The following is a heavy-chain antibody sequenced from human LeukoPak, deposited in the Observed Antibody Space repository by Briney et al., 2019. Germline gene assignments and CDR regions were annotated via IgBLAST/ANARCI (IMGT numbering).Heavy chain of an antibody. D-gene: IGHD2-2*01. CDR3: ARDMRGDGFDI. V-gene: IGHV3-7*04. Sequence: HPGGSLRLSCAASGFTFSTYWMTWVRQAPGKGLEWVANIRQDGSEKYYVDSVEGRFTIPRDNAKKSLFLQMNSLRAEDTAVYYCARDMRGDGFDIWGQGTMVTVSS. CDR2: IRQDGSEK. J-gene: IGHJ3*02. CDR1: GFTFSTYW.